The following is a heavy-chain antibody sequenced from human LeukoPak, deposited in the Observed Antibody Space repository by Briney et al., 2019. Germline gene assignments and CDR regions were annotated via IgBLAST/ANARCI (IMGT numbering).Heavy chain of an antibody. Sequence: PGGSLRLSCAASGFTFSSYALNWVRQAPGKGLEWVSYISSSGSTIYYADSVKGRFTISRDNAKNSLYLQMNSLRAEDTAVYYCARDLYSYGSGSKEYYFDYWGQGTLVTVSS. CDR3: ARDLYSYGSGSKEYYFDY. J-gene: IGHJ4*02. CDR2: ISSSGSTI. D-gene: IGHD3-10*01. V-gene: IGHV3-48*03. CDR1: GFTFSSYA.